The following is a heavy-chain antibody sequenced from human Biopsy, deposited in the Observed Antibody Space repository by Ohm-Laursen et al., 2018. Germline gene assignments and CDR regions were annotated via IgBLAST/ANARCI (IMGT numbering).Heavy chain of an antibody. V-gene: IGHV4-59*08. CDR2: IHHSGST. CDR1: GVSITAYY. J-gene: IGHJ6*02. Sequence: TLSLTCTVSGVSITAYYWSWIRQPPGKGLERIGNIHHSGSTNYNPSLKSRLTISVETTKNHISLKLNFVTAADTAVYYCARMDCSGGSCHYYSYGMDVWGQGTTVTVSS. D-gene: IGHD2-15*01. CDR3: ARMDCSGGSCHYYSYGMDV.